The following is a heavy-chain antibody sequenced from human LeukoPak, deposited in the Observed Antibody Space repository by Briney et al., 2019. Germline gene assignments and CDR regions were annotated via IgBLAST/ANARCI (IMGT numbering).Heavy chain of an antibody. D-gene: IGHD6-13*01. Sequence: KPSETLSLTCTVSGGSISSSSYYWGWIRQPPGKGLEWIGNVYYSGSTYYNPSLKSRVTISVDTSKNQFSLKLSSVTAADTAVYYCARQQQLDRGTFGYWGQGTLVTVSS. CDR2: VYYSGST. CDR1: GGSISSSSYY. J-gene: IGHJ4*02. CDR3: ARQQQLDRGTFGY. V-gene: IGHV4-39*01.